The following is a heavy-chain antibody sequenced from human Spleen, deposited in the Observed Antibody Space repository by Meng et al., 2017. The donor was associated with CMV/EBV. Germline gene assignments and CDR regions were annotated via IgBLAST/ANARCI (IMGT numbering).Heavy chain of an antibody. Sequence: VYGGSFSGYYWSWIRQPPGKGLAWIGEINHSGSTNYNPSLKSRVTISVDTSKNQFSLKLSSVTAADTAVYYCARTPAYYYGSEFDPWGQGTLVTVSS. V-gene: IGHV4-34*01. CDR3: ARTPAYYYGSEFDP. CDR2: INHSGST. J-gene: IGHJ5*02. D-gene: IGHD3-10*01. CDR1: GGSFSGYY.